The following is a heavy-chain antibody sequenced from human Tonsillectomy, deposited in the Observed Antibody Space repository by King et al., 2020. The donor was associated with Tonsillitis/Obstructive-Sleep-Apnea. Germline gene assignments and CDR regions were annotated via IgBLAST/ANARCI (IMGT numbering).Heavy chain of an antibody. D-gene: IGHD5-18*01. CDR2: ISGSGGST. CDR1: GFTFSTYA. Sequence: VQLVESGGGLVQPGGSLRLSCAASGFTFSTYAMSWVRQAPGKGLEWVSAISGSGGSTYYADSVKGRFTISRDKSKNTLYLQMNSLRAEDTAVYYCAKAGEVQLWFSSFDYWGQGTLVTVSS. J-gene: IGHJ4*02. V-gene: IGHV3-23*04. CDR3: AKAGEVQLWFSSFDY.